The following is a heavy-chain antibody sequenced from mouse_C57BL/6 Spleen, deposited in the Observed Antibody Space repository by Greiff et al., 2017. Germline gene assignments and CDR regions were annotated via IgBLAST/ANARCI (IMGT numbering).Heavy chain of an antibody. Sequence: QVQLQQSGAELVMPGASVKLSCKASGYTFTSYWMHWVKQRPGQGLEWIGEIDPSDSYTNYNQKFKGKSTLTVDKSSSTAYMQLSSLTSEDSAVYYCARFGLMAWFAYWGQGTLVTVSA. CDR2: IDPSDSYT. V-gene: IGHV1-69*01. CDR1: GYTFTSYW. D-gene: IGHD2-4*01. J-gene: IGHJ3*01. CDR3: ARFGLMAWFAY.